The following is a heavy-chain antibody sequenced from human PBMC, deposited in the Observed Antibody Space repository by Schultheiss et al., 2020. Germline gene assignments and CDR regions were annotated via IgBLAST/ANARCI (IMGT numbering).Heavy chain of an antibody. V-gene: IGHV3-53*01. CDR3: AKTLGSSSSAQDY. D-gene: IGHD6-6*01. J-gene: IGHJ4*02. Sequence: GGSLRLSCAASGFTFSNAWMNWVRQAPGKGLEWVSVIYSGGSTYYADSVKGRFTISRDNSKNTLYLQMNSLRAEDTAVYYCAKTLGSSSSAQDYWGQGTLVTVSA. CDR2: IYSGGST. CDR1: GFTFSNAW.